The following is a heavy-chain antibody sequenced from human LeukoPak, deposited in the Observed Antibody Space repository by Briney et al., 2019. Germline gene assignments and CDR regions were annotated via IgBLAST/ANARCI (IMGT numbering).Heavy chain of an antibody. CDR1: RGSVGSGNSY. J-gene: IGHJ4*02. Sequence: SETLSLTCTVSRGSVGSGNSYWSWIRQPAGKGLEWIGRVYPSGSTDYNPSVKSRLSISIDASKNQFSLNLTSVTAADTAVYYCARVFWQSGGYFEYWGQGILVTVSS. CDR3: ARVFWQSGGYFEY. V-gene: IGHV4-61*02. D-gene: IGHD2-15*01. CDR2: VYPSGST.